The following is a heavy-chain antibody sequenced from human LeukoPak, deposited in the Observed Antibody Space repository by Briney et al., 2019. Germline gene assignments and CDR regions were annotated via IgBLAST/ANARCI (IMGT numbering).Heavy chain of an antibody. Sequence: GGSLRLSCAASGFSVSNNYMSWVRQAPGKGLEWVSVIYSVGSTYYADSVKGRFTISRDNSKNTLYLQMNSLRAEDTAVYYCANSRGSYYSYFDYWGQGTLVTVSS. CDR1: GFSVSNNY. J-gene: IGHJ4*02. V-gene: IGHV3-53*01. CDR2: IYSVGST. D-gene: IGHD1-26*01. CDR3: ANSRGSYYSYFDY.